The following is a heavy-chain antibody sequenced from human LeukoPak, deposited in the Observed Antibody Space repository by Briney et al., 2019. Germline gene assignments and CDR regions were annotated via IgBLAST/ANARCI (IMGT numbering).Heavy chain of an antibody. J-gene: IGHJ4*02. CDR2: INSDGSEG. D-gene: IGHD2-2*01. Sequence: GGSLRLSCAVSGFTFSGFWMSWSRQAPGKGLEWVASINSDGSEGYYADVVKGRFTISRDNAKNSLYLQINSLRAEDTAVYYCAKEIVVVPAATLPDYWGQGTLVTVSS. V-gene: IGHV3-7*03. CDR1: GFTFSGFW. CDR3: AKEIVVVPAATLPDY.